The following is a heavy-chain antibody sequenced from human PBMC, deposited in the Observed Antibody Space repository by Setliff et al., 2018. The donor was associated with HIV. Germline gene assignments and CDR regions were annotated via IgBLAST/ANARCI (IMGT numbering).Heavy chain of an antibody. Sequence: TSETLSLTCSVYGASISNSNSYWGWIRQPPGKRLEWLGSIYDSGSTSYNPSLSSRLTISVDTSKNQVSLRLRSVTAADTAVYYCARGGYIAARFYYFDYWGQGLLVTVSS. D-gene: IGHD6-6*01. V-gene: IGHV4-39*07. CDR2: IYDSGST. CDR3: ARGGYIAARFYYFDY. CDR1: GASISNSNSY. J-gene: IGHJ4*02.